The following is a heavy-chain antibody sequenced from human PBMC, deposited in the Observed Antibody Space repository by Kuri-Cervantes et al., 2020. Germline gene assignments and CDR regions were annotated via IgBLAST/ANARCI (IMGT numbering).Heavy chain of an antibody. J-gene: IGHJ4*02. CDR1: GFTFSNYG. Sequence: GESLKISCAASGFTFSNYGMHWVRQAPGKGLEWVAVISYDGTNKYYADSVKGRFTISRDNSKNTLYLQMNSPRAEDTAVYYCAKGELLQGYFDYWGQGTLVTVSS. D-gene: IGHD1-26*01. CDR2: ISYDGTNK. V-gene: IGHV3-30*18. CDR3: AKGELLQGYFDY.